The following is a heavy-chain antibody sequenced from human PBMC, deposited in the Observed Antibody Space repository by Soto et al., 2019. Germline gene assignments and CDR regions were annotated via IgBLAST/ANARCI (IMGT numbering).Heavy chain of an antibody. CDR1: GGTFNTSA. Sequence: QVQLMQSGAEVKKPGSSVKVSCKASGGTFNTSAISWVRQAPGEGLEWVGGIMPVFATPDYAQKFQGRVTISADESTTTAYRELTSLTTDDTAVYYCARDKDRHKLGGNYYYILEVWGQGTVITVSS. J-gene: IGHJ6*02. D-gene: IGHD3-3*02. V-gene: IGHV1-69*12. CDR3: ARDKDRHKLGGNYYYILEV. CDR2: IMPVFATP.